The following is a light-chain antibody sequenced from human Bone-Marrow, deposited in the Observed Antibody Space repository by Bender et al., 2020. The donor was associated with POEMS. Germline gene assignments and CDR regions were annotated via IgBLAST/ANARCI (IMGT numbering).Light chain of an antibody. CDR2: DVS. J-gene: IGLJ3*02. CDR1: SSDVGNYNL. V-gene: IGLV2-23*02. Sequence: QSALTQPASVSASPGQSITISCTGTSSDVGNYNLVSWYQQHPGKAPQLIIYDVSNRPSGISVRFSGSKSANTASLTISGLQAEDEADYYCCSYAGNSAWVFGGGTKLTVL. CDR3: CSYAGNSAWV.